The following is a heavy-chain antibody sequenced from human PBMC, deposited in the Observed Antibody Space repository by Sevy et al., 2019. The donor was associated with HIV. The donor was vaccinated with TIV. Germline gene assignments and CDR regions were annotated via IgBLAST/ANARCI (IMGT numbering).Heavy chain of an antibody. J-gene: IGHJ4*02. Sequence: GESLKISCKSSGFRFSTHWIGWVRQMPGKGLEWIGIIYPGDSDTRYSPSFQGHVTISADKSISTTYLQWRSLKASDTAMFYCASHRRPPAVAAFDYWGQGTLVTVSS. CDR1: GFRFSTHW. CDR3: ASHRRPPAVAAFDY. V-gene: IGHV5-51*01. CDR2: IYPGDSDT. D-gene: IGHD6-19*01.